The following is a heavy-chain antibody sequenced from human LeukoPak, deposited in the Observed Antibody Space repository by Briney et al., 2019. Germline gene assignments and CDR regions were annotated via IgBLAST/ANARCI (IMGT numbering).Heavy chain of an antibody. Sequence: GGSLRLSCAASGFTFSSYWMSWVRQAPGKGLEWVANIKQDGSNKYYADSVKGRFTISRDNSKNTLYLQMNSLRAEDTAVYYCAKDSRAVAGTGTYYDYWGQGTLVTVSS. D-gene: IGHD6-19*01. J-gene: IGHJ4*02. V-gene: IGHV3-7*01. CDR2: IKQDGSNK. CDR1: GFTFSSYW. CDR3: AKDSRAVAGTGTYYDY.